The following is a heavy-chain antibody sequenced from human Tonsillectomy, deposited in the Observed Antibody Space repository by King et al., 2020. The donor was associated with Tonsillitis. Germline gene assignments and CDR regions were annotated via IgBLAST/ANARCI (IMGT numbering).Heavy chain of an antibody. Sequence: QLVQSGGDLVQPGGSLRLSCAASGFTFSDFCMSWVRQAPGKGLEWVANIEQDGGETYYVDSVKGRFTISRDNAKNSLYLQMNSLRAEDTAVYYCATGRAAMEYWGQGTLVTVSS. CDR2: IEQDGGET. CDR1: GFTFSDFC. D-gene: IGHD2-2*01. V-gene: IGHV3-7*01. J-gene: IGHJ4*02. CDR3: ATGRAAMEY.